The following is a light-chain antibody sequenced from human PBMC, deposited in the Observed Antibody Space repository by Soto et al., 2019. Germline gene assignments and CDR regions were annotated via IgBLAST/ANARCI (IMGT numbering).Light chain of an antibody. CDR1: QSVNSRY. V-gene: IGKV3-20*01. CDR3: QQYGSTPRT. CDR2: GAS. J-gene: IGKJ1*01. Sequence: EIVLTQSPGTLSLSPGERATLSCRASQSVNSRYLAWYQQKAGQAPRLLIYGASSRATGIPDRFSGSGSGTDFTLTISRLEPEDFAVYYYQQYGSTPRTFGQGTKVEI.